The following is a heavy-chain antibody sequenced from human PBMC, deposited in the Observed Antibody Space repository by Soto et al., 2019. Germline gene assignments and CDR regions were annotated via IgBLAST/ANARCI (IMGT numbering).Heavy chain of an antibody. CDR2: IDKVGTDS. Sequence: EVQLVESGGGLVQPGASLRLSCAASEFTFSGRSVHWVRQAPGKGLVWVSGIDKVGTDSTYADSVKGRFTSSRDNAKNTVYLQMNSLRVEDTAVFYCARGWFGPDVWGKGTTVTVSS. CDR3: ARGWFGPDV. J-gene: IGHJ6*03. V-gene: IGHV3-74*01. CDR1: EFTFSGRS. D-gene: IGHD3-10*01.